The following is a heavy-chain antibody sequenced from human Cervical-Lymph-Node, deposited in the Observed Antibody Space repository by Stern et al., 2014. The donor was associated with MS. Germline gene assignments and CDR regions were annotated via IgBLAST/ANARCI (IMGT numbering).Heavy chain of an antibody. D-gene: IGHD3-10*01. Sequence: VQLVESGAEVKKPGSSVKVSCKASGGTFSIYAVSWVRQAPGQGLEWMGGIIPMFGTANYPQKMQGRLTITADESTSTAHMELSNLRSEDTAVYFCVRSNYDGGNGFYHYVMDVWGQGTTVIVSS. CDR1: GGTFSIYA. J-gene: IGHJ6*02. CDR2: IIPMFGTA. CDR3: VRSNYDGGNGFYHYVMDV. V-gene: IGHV1-69*01.